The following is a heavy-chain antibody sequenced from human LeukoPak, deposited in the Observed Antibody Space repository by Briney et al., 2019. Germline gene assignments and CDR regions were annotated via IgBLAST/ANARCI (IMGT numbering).Heavy chain of an antibody. CDR3: ATALYRISAIGEGVRWFDP. J-gene: IGHJ5*02. D-gene: IGHD3-10*01. CDR1: GYTLTELS. Sequence: ASVKVSCKVSGYTLTELSMHWVRQAPGKGLEWMGGFDPEDGETIYAQKFQGRVTMTEDTSTDTAYMELSSLRSEDTAVYYCATALYRISAIGEGVRWFDPWGQGTLVTVSS. V-gene: IGHV1-24*01. CDR2: FDPEDGET.